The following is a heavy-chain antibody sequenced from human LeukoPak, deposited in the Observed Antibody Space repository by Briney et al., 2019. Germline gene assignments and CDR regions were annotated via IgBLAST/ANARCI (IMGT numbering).Heavy chain of an antibody. Sequence: PSETLSLTCAVSGYSISSGYYWGWIRQPPGKGVELIGSIYHSGNTYYNPSLKSRVTISVDTSKNQFSLKLSSVTAADTAVYHCARDARDFWSDHHERFDYWGQGTVVTVSS. V-gene: IGHV4-38-2*02. D-gene: IGHD3-3*01. J-gene: IGHJ4*02. CDR1: GYSISSGYY. CDR2: IYHSGNT. CDR3: ARDARDFWSDHHERFDY.